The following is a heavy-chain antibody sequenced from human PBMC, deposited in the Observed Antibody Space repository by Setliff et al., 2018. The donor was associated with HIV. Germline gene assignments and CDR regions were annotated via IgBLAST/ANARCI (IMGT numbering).Heavy chain of an antibody. CDR1: GGSISSSSYY. Sequence: NPSETLSLTCTVSGGSISSSSYYWTWIRQPPGKGLEWIGDINHSGKTNYNRSLKSRVTISLDTSKNQFSLRLTSVTAADTAVYYCARGVYFDYWGQGTLVTVSS. V-gene: IGHV4-39*07. CDR2: INHSGKT. J-gene: IGHJ4*02. CDR3: ARGVYFDY.